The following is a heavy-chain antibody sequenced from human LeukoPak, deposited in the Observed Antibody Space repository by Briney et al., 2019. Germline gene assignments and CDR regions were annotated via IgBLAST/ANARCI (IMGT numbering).Heavy chain of an antibody. CDR1: GGSISSSSDY. J-gene: IGHJ6*03. Sequence: SETLSLTCTVSGGSISSSSDYWGWIRQPPGKGLEWIGYIHYSGSTNYNPSLKSRVTISVDTSKNQFSLKLSSVTAADTAVYYCARASVTYYYYYYMDVWGKGTTVTVSS. V-gene: IGHV4-61*01. D-gene: IGHD4-11*01. CDR3: ARASVTYYYYYYMDV. CDR2: IHYSGST.